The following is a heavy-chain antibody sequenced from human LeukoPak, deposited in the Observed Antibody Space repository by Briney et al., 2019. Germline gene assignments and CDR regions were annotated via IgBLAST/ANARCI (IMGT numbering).Heavy chain of an antibody. CDR3: ARVSDYSNYFDF. D-gene: IGHD4-11*01. CDR1: GFTFSSYE. J-gene: IGHJ4*02. CDR2: IWYDGSTK. Sequence: PGGSLRLSCAASGFTFSSYEMNWVGQAPGKGLEWVAIIWYDGSTKYYAESVKGRFTISRDNSKNMLYLQMNSLRAEDTAVYYCARVSDYSNYFDFWGQGTLVTVSS. V-gene: IGHV3-33*08.